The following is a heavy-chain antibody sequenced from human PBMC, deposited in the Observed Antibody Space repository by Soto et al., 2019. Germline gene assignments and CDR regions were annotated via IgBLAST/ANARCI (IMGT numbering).Heavy chain of an antibody. Sequence: QVQLVQSGAEVTKPGSSVRVSCKASGCTFSNYAIIWVRQAPGRGLEWMGGIIPIFDISNYVQKFQGRVTIAEDVFSGTAYRDLSNLRSEYSAVKYCARADRVSGASSALEVGGQWSTVTVSS. D-gene: IGHD6-19*01. J-gene: IGHJ6*02. CDR3: ARADRVSGASSALEV. V-gene: IGHV1-69*01. CDR2: IIPIFDIS. CDR1: GCTFSNYA.